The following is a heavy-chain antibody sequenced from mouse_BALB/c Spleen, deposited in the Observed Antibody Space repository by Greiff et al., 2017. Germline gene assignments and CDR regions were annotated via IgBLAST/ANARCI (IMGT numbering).Heavy chain of an antibody. Sequence: VQLKESGAELVRSGASVKLSCTASGFNIKDYYMHWVKQRPEQGLEWIGWIDPENGDTEYAPKFQGKATMTADTSSNTAYLQLSSLTSEDTAVYYCARCLYGNYVYFDYWGQGTTLTVSS. CDR3: ARCLYGNYVYFDY. D-gene: IGHD2-1*01. V-gene: IGHV14-4*02. CDR1: GFNIKDYY. CDR2: IDPENGDT. J-gene: IGHJ2*01.